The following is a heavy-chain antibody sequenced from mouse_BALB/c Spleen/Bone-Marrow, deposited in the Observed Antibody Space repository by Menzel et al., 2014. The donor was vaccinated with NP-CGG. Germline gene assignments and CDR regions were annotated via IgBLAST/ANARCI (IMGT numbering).Heavy chain of an antibody. Sequence: EVQLQESGGGLVKPGGSLKLSCAASGFTFRDYYMHWVRQTPEKRLEWVATISDGGTYTYYSDSVKGRFTISRDKAKNNLYLQMTNLMSEDTAMYRCVRDGDYRYAWFSYWGQGTLVTVSA. CDR1: GFTFRDYY. V-gene: IGHV5-4*02. D-gene: IGHD2-14*01. J-gene: IGHJ3*01. CDR3: VRDGDYRYAWFSY. CDR2: ISDGGTYT.